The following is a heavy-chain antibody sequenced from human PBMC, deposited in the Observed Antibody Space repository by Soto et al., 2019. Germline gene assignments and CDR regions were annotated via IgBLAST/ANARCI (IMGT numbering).Heavy chain of an antibody. Sequence: GGSLRLSCAASGFTFSSYAMSWVRQAPGKGLEWVSAISGSGGDTYYADSVKGRFTISRDNSKNTLYLQVNSLRAEDTAVYYCAKTDYCSGGSCRYFDYWGQGTLVTVS. D-gene: IGHD2-15*01. J-gene: IGHJ4*02. CDR3: AKTDYCSGGSCRYFDY. CDR1: GFTFSSYA. V-gene: IGHV3-23*01. CDR2: ISGSGGDT.